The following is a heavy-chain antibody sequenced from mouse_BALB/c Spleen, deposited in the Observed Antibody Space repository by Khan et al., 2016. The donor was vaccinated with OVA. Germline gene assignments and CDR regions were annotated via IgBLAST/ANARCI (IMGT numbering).Heavy chain of an antibody. J-gene: IGHJ2*01. D-gene: IGHD1-1*01. CDR3: ARDYFGNGYFDY. Sequence: EVQLVESGPGLVKPSQSLSLTCSVTGYSITSGYNWNWIRQFPGNKLEWMGYISYDGSNNYNPSLKNRISITRDTSKNQFFLKLNSVTTEDTATYYCARDYFGNGYFDYWGQGTTRTVSS. V-gene: IGHV3-6*02. CDR1: GYSITSGYN. CDR2: ISYDGSN.